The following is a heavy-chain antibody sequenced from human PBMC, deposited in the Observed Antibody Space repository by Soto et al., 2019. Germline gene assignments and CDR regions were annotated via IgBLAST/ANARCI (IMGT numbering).Heavy chain of an antibody. CDR3: ARDLGEWFGELLRNWFDP. J-gene: IGHJ5*02. V-gene: IGHV6-1*01. D-gene: IGHD3-10*01. CDR1: GDSVSSNSAA. CDR2: TYYRSKWYN. Sequence: PSQTLSLTCAISGDSVSSNSAAWNWIRQSPSRSLEWLGRTYYRSKWYNDYAVSVKSRITINLDTSKNQFSLQLNSVTPEDTAVYYCARDLGEWFGELLRNWFDPWGQGTLVTVSS.